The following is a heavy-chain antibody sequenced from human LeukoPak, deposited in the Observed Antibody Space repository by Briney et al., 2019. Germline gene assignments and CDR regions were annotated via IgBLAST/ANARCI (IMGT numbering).Heavy chain of an antibody. J-gene: IGHJ5*02. CDR2: IYTSGST. D-gene: IGHD3-10*01. CDR3: ARDGLLWLGELFLGWFDP. CDR1: GGSISSSSYY. Sequence: PSETLSLTCTVSGGSISSSSYYWGWIRQPPGKGLEWIGRIYTSGSTNYNPALKSRVTMSVDTSKNQFSLKLRSVTAADAAVYYCARDGLLWLGELFLGWFDPWGQGTLVTVSS. V-gene: IGHV4-39*07.